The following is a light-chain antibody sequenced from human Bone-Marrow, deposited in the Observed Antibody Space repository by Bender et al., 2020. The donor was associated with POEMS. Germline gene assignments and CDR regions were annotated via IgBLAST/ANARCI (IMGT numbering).Light chain of an antibody. CDR1: SSNIGAHA. J-gene: IGLJ3*02. CDR3: AVWDDSLNGWV. CDR2: SSH. V-gene: IGLV1-44*01. Sequence: QSVLTQPPSASGTPGQRVTISCSGGSSNIGAHAVNWYQHLPGTAPKLLIYSSHRRPSEVQDRVSGSRSGTSASLAISGLQSEDEADYYCAVWDDSLNGWVFGGGTKLTVL.